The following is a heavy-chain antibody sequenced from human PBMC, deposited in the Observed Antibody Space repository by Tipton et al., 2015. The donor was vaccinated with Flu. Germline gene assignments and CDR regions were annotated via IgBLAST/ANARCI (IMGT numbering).Heavy chain of an antibody. D-gene: IGHD3-10*01. CDR3: ARGSGSGTEMTFYV. CDR2: MYAGGNT. CDR1: GGSLSSFY. J-gene: IGHJ4*02. Sequence: TLSLTCTVSGGSLSSFYWTWIRQPAGKGLEWMGRMYAGGNTKYNPSLKSRVTMSVDTSKNQFSLRLTSVTAADTAVYYCARGSGSGTEMTFYVWGPGTVVTVSS. V-gene: IGHV4-4*07.